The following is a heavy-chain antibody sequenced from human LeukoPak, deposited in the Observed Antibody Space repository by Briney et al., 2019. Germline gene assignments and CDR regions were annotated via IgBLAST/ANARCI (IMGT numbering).Heavy chain of an antibody. D-gene: IGHD6-19*01. Sequence: PGGSLRLSCAACGFTVSDKYMSWVRQAPGKGLEWVSVIYSGGYTHYAESVKGRFTLSRDNSKNTLYLQMNSLRAEDTAVYYCARVVVAGCFDYWGQGTLVTVSS. CDR1: GFTVSDKY. J-gene: IGHJ4*02. CDR3: ARVVVAGCFDY. CDR2: IYSGGYT. V-gene: IGHV3-53*01.